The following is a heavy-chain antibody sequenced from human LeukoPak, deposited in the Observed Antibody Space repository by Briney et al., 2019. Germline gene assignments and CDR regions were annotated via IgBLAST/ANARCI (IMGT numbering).Heavy chain of an antibody. CDR2: ISASGGET. CDR3: ARTSYDILTGYYQHFDY. J-gene: IGHJ4*02. Sequence: GGSLRLSCVSSGSGFTFTRYAMSWVRQAPGKGLQWVATISASGGETNYADSVKGRFTISRDNAKNSLYLQMNSLRAEDTALYHCARTSYDILTGYYQHFDYWGQGTLVTVSS. D-gene: IGHD3-9*01. CDR1: GFTFTRYA. V-gene: IGHV3-23*01.